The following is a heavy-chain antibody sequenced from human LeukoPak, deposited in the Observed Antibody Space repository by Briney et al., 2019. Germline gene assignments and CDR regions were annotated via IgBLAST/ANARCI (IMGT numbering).Heavy chain of an antibody. Sequence: PSETLSLTCAVYGGSFCGYYWSWIRQPPGKGLEGSVEINHSGSTNSNPSLKRRVTISVNTSTNQFSLKLSPVTAADTGLYFCARGSGWYKYYFDYWGQGTLGTVSS. CDR1: GGSFCGYY. J-gene: IGHJ4*02. V-gene: IGHV4-34*01. CDR3: ARGSGWYKYYFDY. D-gene: IGHD6-19*01. CDR2: INHSGST.